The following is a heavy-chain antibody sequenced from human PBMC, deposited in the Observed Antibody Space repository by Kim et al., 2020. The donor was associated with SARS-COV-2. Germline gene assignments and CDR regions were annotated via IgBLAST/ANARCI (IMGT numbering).Heavy chain of an antibody. D-gene: IGHD3-9*01. J-gene: IGHJ4*02. CDR3: ARGSDILTGPDY. V-gene: IGHV4-38-2*02. CDR2: IYHSGST. CDR1: GYSISSGYY. Sequence: SETLSLTCTVSGYSISSGYYWGWIRQPPGKGLEWIGSIYHSGSTYYNPSLKSRVTISVDTSKNQFSLKLSSVTAADTAVYYCARGSDILTGPDYWGQGTLV.